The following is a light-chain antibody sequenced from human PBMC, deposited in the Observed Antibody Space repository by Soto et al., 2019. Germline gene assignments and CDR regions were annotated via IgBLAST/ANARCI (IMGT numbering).Light chain of an antibody. CDR1: SGINVGTYR. CDR2: YKSDSDK. V-gene: IGLV5-45*03. Sequence: QLVLTQPSSLSASPGASASLTCTLRSGINVGTYRIYWYQQKPGSPPQYLLRYKSDSDKQQGSGVPSRFSGSKDASANAGIFLISGLQSEDEADYYCMIWHSSASVFGGGTKVTVL. CDR3: MIWHSSASV. J-gene: IGLJ2*01.